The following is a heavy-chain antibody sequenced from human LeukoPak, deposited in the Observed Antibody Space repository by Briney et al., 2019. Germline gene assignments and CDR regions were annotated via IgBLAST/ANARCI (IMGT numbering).Heavy chain of an antibody. J-gene: IGHJ4*02. Sequence: GASVKVSCKASGYTFTSYGISWVRQAPAQGLEWMGWISVYNGNTNYAQKLQSRVTMTTDTTTSTAYMELRSLRSDDTAVYYCARDKTGDVFRPTRWGQGTLVTVSS. CDR1: GYTFTSYG. V-gene: IGHV1-18*04. CDR2: ISVYNGNT. D-gene: IGHD7-27*01. CDR3: ARDKTGDVFRPTR.